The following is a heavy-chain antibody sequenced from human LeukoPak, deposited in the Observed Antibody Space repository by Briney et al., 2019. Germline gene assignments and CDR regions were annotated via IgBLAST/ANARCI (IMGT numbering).Heavy chain of an antibody. V-gene: IGHV3-64D*06. Sequence: GGSLRLSCSASGFMFRNYAMHWVRQAPGKGLEYISSISDNGGSTYYADSVKGRFTISRDNSKNTLYLQVSSLRAEDTAVYYCAGHAQRSGDLGSARNFDFWGQGTLVTVSS. CDR2: ISDNGGST. CDR3: AGHAQRSGDLGSARNFDF. CDR1: GFMFRNYA. J-gene: IGHJ4*02. D-gene: IGHD7-27*01.